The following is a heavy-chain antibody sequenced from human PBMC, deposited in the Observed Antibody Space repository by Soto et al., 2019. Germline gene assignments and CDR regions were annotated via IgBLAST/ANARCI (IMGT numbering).Heavy chain of an antibody. D-gene: IGHD3-3*01. Sequence: QVQLVQSGAEVKKPGSSVKVSCKASGGTFSSYAISWVRQAPGQGLEWMGGIIPIFGTANYAQKFQGRVTITADESTSTAYMELSSLRSEDTAVYYCAKGPTIFGVVITFEYYYGMDVWGQGTTVTVSS. J-gene: IGHJ6*02. CDR2: IIPIFGTA. CDR1: GGTFSSYA. V-gene: IGHV1-69*01. CDR3: AKGPTIFGVVITFEYYYGMDV.